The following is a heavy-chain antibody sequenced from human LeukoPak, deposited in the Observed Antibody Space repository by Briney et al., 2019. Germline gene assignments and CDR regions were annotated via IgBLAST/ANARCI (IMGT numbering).Heavy chain of an antibody. D-gene: IGHD4-17*01. CDR1: GFTFDDYA. J-gene: IGHJ6*02. CDR2: ISGDGGST. V-gene: IGHV3-43*02. Sequence: PGGSLRLSCAASGFTFDDYAMHWVRQAPGKGLEWVSLISGDGGSTYYADSVKGRFTISRDNSKNSLYLQMNSLRTEDTALYYCAKDGGYGDQYYYYYYGMDVWGQGTTVTVSS. CDR3: AKDGGYGDQYYYYYYGMDV.